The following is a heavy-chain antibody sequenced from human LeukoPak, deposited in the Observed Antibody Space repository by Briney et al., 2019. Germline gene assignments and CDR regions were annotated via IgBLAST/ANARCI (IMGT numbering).Heavy chain of an antibody. Sequence: SETLSLTCTVSGYSISSGYYWGWIRQPPGKGLEWIGSIYHSGSTYYNPSLKSRVTISVDTSKNQFSLKLSSVTAADTAVYYCARDNYYDSSGNYWGQGTLVTVSS. CDR2: IYHSGST. CDR1: GYSISSGYY. CDR3: ARDNYYDSSGNY. D-gene: IGHD3-22*01. V-gene: IGHV4-38-2*02. J-gene: IGHJ4*02.